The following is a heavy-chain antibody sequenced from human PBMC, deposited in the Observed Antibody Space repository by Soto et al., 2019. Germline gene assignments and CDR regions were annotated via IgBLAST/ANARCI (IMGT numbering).Heavy chain of an antibody. CDR1: GYTFTSYY. D-gene: IGHD1-20*01. J-gene: IGHJ5*02. Sequence: ASVKVSCKASGYTFTSYYMHWVRQAPGQGLEWMGIINPSGGSTSYAQKFQGRVTMTRDTSTSTVYMELSSLRAEDTAVYYCSKDYNWIVASLDPWGQGTLVTVSS. CDR2: INPSGGST. V-gene: IGHV1-46*01. CDR3: SKDYNWIVASLDP.